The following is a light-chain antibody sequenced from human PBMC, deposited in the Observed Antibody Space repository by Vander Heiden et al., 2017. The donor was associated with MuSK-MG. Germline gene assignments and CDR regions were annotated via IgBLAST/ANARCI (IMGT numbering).Light chain of an antibody. J-gene: IGKJ5*01. CDR3: QQRSNWPPFT. V-gene: IGKV3-11*01. Sequence: EIVLTQSPGTLSLSPRDRATLSCRASQSVNTFLDWYQQRPCQAPRLLIYDASKRDTGIPARFSGSGSGTDFTLTISSLEPEDFAVYFCQQRSNWPPFTFGQGTLLETK. CDR1: QSVNTF. CDR2: DAS.